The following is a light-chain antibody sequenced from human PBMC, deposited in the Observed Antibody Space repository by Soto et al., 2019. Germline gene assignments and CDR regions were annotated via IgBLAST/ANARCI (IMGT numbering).Light chain of an antibody. V-gene: IGLV2-23*02. CDR1: SSDVGSYNL. CDR3: CSYATGSTML. Sequence: QSALTQPASVSGSPGQTITISCTGTSSDVGSYNLVSWYQLHPGKAPKLMIYEVNKRPSGVSNRFSGSKSGNTASLTISGLQAEDEADYFCCSYATGSTMLFGGGTKLTV. J-gene: IGLJ2*01. CDR2: EVN.